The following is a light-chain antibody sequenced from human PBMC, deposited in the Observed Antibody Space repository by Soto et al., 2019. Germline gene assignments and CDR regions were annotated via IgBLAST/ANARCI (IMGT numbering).Light chain of an antibody. Sequence: DIQMTQSPSSLSASIGDRVTITCRVSQAISNYLAWYQLKPGKVPKLLIYAASILQSGVPSRFSGSGSGTDFTLTISSLQPEDIATYYCQKYSGAPFTFGPGTKVDIK. V-gene: IGKV1-27*01. J-gene: IGKJ3*01. CDR3: QKYSGAPFT. CDR2: AAS. CDR1: QAISNY.